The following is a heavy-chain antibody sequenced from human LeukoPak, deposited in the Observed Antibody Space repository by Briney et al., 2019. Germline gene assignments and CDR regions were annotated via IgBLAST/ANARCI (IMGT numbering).Heavy chain of an antibody. Sequence: ASVKVSCKASGYTFTTYGISGVRQAPGQGLEWMGWISAYNGNTNYAQKFQGRVTMTTDTSTSIAYMELRSLRSDDTAVYYCARDPTIAVAGPGYWGQGRLVTVCS. V-gene: IGHV1-18*01. CDR1: GYTFTTYG. CDR2: ISAYNGNT. CDR3: ARDPTIAVAGPGY. J-gene: IGHJ4*02. D-gene: IGHD6-19*01.